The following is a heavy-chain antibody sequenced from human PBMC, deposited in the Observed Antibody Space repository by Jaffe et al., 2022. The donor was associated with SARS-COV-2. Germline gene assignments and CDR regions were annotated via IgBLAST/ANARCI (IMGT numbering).Heavy chain of an antibody. CDR2: VSDDGIRT. CDR3: VKERTTGWYDFDC. V-gene: IGHV3-64D*09. D-gene: IGHD6-19*01. Sequence: EVQLVESGGDLVQPGGSLRLSCSASGYTFSTYAMHWVRQAPGKGLEYVSGVSDDGIRTYYADSVKGRFSIFRDNSKNTLSLQMSSLNSDDTAIYYCVKERTTGWYDFDCWGQGTLVTVSS. J-gene: IGHJ4*02. CDR1: GYTFSTYA.